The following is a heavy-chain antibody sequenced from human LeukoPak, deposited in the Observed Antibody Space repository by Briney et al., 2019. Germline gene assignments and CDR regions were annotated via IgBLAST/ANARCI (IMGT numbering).Heavy chain of an antibody. CDR2: IWYDGSNK. CDR3: ARDPGHNAWYGDN. Sequence: GGSLRLSCAASGFTFSSYGMHWVRQAPGKGLEWVSIIWYDGSNKYYADSVKGRFTISKDNSKNTLYLQMNSLRAEDTAIYYCARDPGHNAWYGDNWGQGTLVTVSS. V-gene: IGHV3-33*01. CDR1: GFTFSSYG. J-gene: IGHJ4*02. D-gene: IGHD6-13*01.